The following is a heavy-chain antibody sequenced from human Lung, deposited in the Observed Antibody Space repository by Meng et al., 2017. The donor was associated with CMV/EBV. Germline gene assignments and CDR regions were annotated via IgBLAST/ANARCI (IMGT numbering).Heavy chain of an antibody. J-gene: IGHJ4*02. V-gene: IGHV2-5*01. CDR2: IYWNDDK. CDR3: AHSARYYSSGIYDGAVDY. Sequence: SGPTLVXPTHTLTLTCSFSGFSLRPTGAGVGWIRQPPGKALEWLALIYWNDDKRYIPSLKNKFTITKDTSRNRVVLKMTNLDPADTATYYCAHSARYYSSGIYDGAVDYWGQGTLVTVSS. CDR1: GFSLRPTGAG. D-gene: IGHD3-10*01.